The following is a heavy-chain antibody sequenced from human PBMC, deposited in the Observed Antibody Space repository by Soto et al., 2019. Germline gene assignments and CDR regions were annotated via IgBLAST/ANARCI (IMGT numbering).Heavy chain of an antibody. J-gene: IGHJ4*02. CDR2: IYSSGTT. CDR3: AGHTSKKVFEF. V-gene: IGHV3-66*04. CDR1: GITVSGNY. Sequence: SGGGLVQPGGSLRLSCAASGITVSGNYMTWVRQGPGKGLEWVSVIYSSGTTYHADSVKGRFTISRDNSINMLYLEMNSLRVEDTAVYFCAGHTSKKVFEFWGQGTLVTVSS.